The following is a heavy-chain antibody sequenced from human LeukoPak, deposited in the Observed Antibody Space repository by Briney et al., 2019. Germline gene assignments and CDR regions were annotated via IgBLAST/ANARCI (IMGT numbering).Heavy chain of an antibody. CDR3: ARTAGPHYDFWSGYQWFDP. D-gene: IGHD3-3*01. J-gene: IGHJ5*02. CDR1: GGTFSSYA. CDR2: IIPILGIA. V-gene: IGHV1-69*04. Sequence: GASVKVSCKASGGTFSSYAISWVRQAPGQGLEWMGRIIPILGIANYAQKFQGRVTITADKSTSTARMELSSLRSEDTAVYYCARTAGPHYDFWSGYQWFDPWGQGTLVTVSS.